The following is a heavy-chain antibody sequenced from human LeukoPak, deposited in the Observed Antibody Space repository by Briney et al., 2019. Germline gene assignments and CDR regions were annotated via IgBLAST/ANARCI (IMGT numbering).Heavy chain of an antibody. J-gene: IGHJ4*02. V-gene: IGHV3-74*01. Sequence: TGGSLRLSCAVSGFNFSSYWMHWTRQPPGKGLVWVSHINSDGSGTSYAAAVKGRFTISRDNAKNTLYLQMNSLRAEDTAVYYCTRDTPGDGIDYWGQGTLVTVSS. D-gene: IGHD7-27*01. CDR1: GFNFSSYW. CDR3: TRDTPGDGIDY. CDR2: INSDGSGT.